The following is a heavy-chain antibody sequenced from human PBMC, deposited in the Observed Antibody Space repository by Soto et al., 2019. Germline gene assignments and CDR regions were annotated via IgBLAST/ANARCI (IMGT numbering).Heavy chain of an antibody. V-gene: IGHV4-34*01. CDR1: GGSFSGYY. CDR3: ARGGDCSSTSCHSYYYYYYYMDV. D-gene: IGHD2-2*02. J-gene: IGHJ6*03. CDR2: INHSGST. Sequence: QVQLQQWGAGLLKPSETLSLTCAVYGGSFSGYYWSWIRQPPGKGLEWIGEINHSGSTNYNPSLKSRVTISVDTSKNQFSLKLSSVTAADTAVYYCARGGDCSSTSCHSYYYYYYYMDVWGKGTTVTVSS.